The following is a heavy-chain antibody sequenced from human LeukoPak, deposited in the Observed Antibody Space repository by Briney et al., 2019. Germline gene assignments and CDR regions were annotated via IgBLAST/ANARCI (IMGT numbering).Heavy chain of an antibody. CDR3: ARVMGLFDY. D-gene: IGHD3-16*01. V-gene: IGHV4-61*02. J-gene: IGHJ4*02. CDR2: IYTSGST. Sequence: SETLSLTCTVSGGSISSGSHYWSWIRQPAGKGLEWIGRIYTSGSTNYNPSLKSRVTISVDTSKNQFSLKLSSVTAADTAVYYCARVMGLFDYWGQGTLVTVSS. CDR1: GGSISSGSHY.